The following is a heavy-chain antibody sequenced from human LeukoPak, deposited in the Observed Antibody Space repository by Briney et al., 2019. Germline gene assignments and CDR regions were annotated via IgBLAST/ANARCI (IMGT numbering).Heavy chain of an antibody. D-gene: IGHD6-19*01. CDR2: LSNSGGST. CDR1: GFTFSSYA. CDR3: AKGDSSGWLHYFDH. J-gene: IGHJ4*02. V-gene: IGHV3-23*01. Sequence: PGGSLRLSCAGSGFTFSSYAMSWVRQAPGKGLEWVSALSNSGGSTYYADSVKGRFTISRDNSKNTVYLQMNSLRSEDTAVYYCAKGDSSGWLHYFDHWRQATLVTVSS.